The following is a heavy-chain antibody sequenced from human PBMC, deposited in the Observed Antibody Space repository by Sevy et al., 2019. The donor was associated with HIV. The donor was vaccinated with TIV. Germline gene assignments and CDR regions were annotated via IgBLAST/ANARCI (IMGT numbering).Heavy chain of an antibody. D-gene: IGHD3-22*01. CDR3: ARGITMILGGGYYFDY. CDR1: GVTFNSYA. J-gene: IGHJ4*02. Sequence: ASVKVSCKASGVTFNSYAFTWVRQAPGQGLEWMGEIIPLFGTTNYEKKFQGRVTITADQSTSTIHMELISLRSEDTALYYCARGITMILGGGYYFDYWGQGTLVTVSS. V-gene: IGHV1-69*13. CDR2: IIPLFGTT.